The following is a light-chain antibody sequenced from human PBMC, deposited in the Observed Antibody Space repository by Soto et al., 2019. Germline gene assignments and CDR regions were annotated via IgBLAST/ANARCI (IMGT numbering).Light chain of an antibody. CDR1: SSDVGGYNY. V-gene: IGLV2-8*01. J-gene: IGLJ2*01. CDR3: SSYAGSNNPVV. CDR2: EVS. Sequence: SALTKPPSASGSPGQSVTISCTGTSSDVGGYNYVSWYQQHPGKAPKLMIYEVSKRPSGVPDRFSGSKSGNTASLTVSGLQAEDEADYYCSSYAGSNNPVVFGGGTKVTVL.